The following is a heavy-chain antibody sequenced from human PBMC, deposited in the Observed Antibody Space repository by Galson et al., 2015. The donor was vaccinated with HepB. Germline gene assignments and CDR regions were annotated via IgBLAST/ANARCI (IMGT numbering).Heavy chain of an antibody. CDR2: IYTSGST. V-gene: IGHV4-61*02. J-gene: IGHJ4*02. CDR1: GGSISSGSYY. D-gene: IGHD5-12*01. CDR3: ARDLGLRSGYDLKFDY. Sequence: LSLTCTVSGGSISSGSYYWSWIRQPAGKGLEWIGRIYTSGSTNYNPSLKSRVTISVDTSKNQFSLKLSSVTAADTAVYYCARDLGLRSGYDLKFDYWGQGTLVTVSS.